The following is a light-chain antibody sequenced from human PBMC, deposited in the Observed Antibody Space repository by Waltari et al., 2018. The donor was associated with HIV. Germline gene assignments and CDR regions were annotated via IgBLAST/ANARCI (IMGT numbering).Light chain of an antibody. CDR3: ATWDGSLGAFFV. CDR1: PSNVGTNF. CDR2: RDN. Sequence: QSVLTQPPSASGTPGQRVTISCSGTPSNVGTNFVSWYQHLPGAAPKLLMDRDNRRPSGVPDRFSGSKSGASASLAISGLRSEDEGDYYCATWDGSLGAFFVFGVGTKVTVL. J-gene: IGLJ1*01. V-gene: IGLV1-47*01.